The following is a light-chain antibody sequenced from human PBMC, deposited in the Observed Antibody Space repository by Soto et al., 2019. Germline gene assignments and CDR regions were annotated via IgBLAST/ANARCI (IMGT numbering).Light chain of an antibody. CDR2: RNN. Sequence: QSVLTQPPSVSGAPGQRVTISCTGSSSNIGTGYDVHWYQQLPGTAPKLLIYRNNNRPSGVPDRFSGSKSGTSASLAITGLQADDEADYYCQSYDSSLSGSVVFGGGTKVTVL. V-gene: IGLV1-40*01. J-gene: IGLJ2*01. CDR1: SSNIGTGYD. CDR3: QSYDSSLSGSVV.